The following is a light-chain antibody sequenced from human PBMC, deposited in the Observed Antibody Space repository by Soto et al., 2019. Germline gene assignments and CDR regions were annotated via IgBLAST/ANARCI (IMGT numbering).Light chain of an antibody. CDR1: SSDVGAYDS. CDR3: SSYTSSYTLV. J-gene: IGLJ2*01. CDR2: DVN. V-gene: IGLV2-14*01. Sequence: QSALTQPASLSGSPGQSITISCTGTSSDVGAYDSVSWYQQHPGKAPKLMIYDVNNRPSGVSNRFSGSKSGNTASLTNSGLQTEDEADYYCSSYTSSYTLVFGGGTKLTVL.